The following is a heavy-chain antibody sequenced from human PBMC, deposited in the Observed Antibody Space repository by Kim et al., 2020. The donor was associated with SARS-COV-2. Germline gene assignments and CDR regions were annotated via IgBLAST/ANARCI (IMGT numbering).Heavy chain of an antibody. CDR1: GGSISSSSYY. J-gene: IGHJ4*02. CDR2: IYYSGST. CDR3: ARHSYYDFWSGYEPYFDY. D-gene: IGHD3-3*01. Sequence: SETLSLTCTVSGGSISSSSYYWGWIRQPPGKGLEWIGSIYYSGSTYYNPSLKSRVTISVDTSKNQFSLKLSSVTAADTAVYYCARHSYYDFWSGYEPYFDYWGQGTLVTVSS. V-gene: IGHV4-39*01.